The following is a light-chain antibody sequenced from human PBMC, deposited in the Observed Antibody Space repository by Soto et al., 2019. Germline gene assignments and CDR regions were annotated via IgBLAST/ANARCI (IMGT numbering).Light chain of an antibody. CDR1: QSISSW. Sequence: IQMTQSPSTLSASVGGRVTFPSRASQSISSWLAWYQQKPGKAPKLLIYDASSLESGVPSRFSGSGSGTEFTLTISSLQPDDFAAYYCQQRSDWITFGQGTRLEIK. J-gene: IGKJ5*01. CDR3: QQRSDWIT. V-gene: IGKV1-5*01. CDR2: DAS.